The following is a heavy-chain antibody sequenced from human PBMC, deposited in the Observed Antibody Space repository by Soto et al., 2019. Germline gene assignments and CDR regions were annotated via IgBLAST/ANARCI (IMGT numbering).Heavy chain of an antibody. CDR1: GFTLSSYA. J-gene: IGHJ6*02. V-gene: IGHV3-23*01. CDR3: ARGDRGGSGSPASYYYSGWDV. CDR2: ISAGGDMT. D-gene: IGHD3-10*01. Sequence: DVQLLESGGHLVQPGGSLRLSCSDSGFTLSSYAMSWVRQAPGKGLEWVSSISAGGDMTYNSDSVKGRFTISRDNSNNALFLQMHNLRIEDTALYYCARGDRGGSGSPASYYYSGWDVCGQGATVTVS.